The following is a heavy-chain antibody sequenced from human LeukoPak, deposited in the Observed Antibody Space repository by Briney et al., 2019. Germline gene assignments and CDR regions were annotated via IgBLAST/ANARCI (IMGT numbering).Heavy chain of an antibody. D-gene: IGHD3-22*01. J-gene: IGHJ6*03. CDR3: TRGSIAYYYMDV. CDR1: GGSISSYY. Sequence: PSETLSLTCTVSGGSISSYYWSWIRQPPGKGLGWYGNIYYSGSTNYNPSLKSRVTISVDTSKNQFSLKLSSVTAADTAVYYCTRGSIAYYYMDVWGKGTTVTISS. CDR2: IYYSGST. V-gene: IGHV4-59*01.